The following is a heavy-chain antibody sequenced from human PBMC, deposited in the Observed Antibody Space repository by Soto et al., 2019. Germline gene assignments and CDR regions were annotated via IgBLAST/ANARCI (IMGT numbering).Heavy chain of an antibody. CDR2: INPSGGST. CDR3: ARADYYDSSGFYYDY. D-gene: IGHD3-22*01. V-gene: IGHV1-46*01. J-gene: IGHJ4*02. CDR1: GYIFTNHY. Sequence: QVQLVQSGAEVKKPGASGKVSCKASGYIFTNHYIHWVRQAPGQGLEWMGIINPSGGSTNYLQKFQGRVTMTRDTSTSTVYMELSSLRSEDTAVYFCARADYYDSSGFYYDYWGQGTLVTVSS.